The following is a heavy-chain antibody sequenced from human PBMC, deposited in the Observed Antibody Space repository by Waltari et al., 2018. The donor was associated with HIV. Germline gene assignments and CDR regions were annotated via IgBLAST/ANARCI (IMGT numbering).Heavy chain of an antibody. Sequence: QVHLEESRPGLVRPSETLSLTCTVSRDSVTSGQRYWSWIRQPPGKGLEWIGYIFYNEPTLALEYNPSLESRVTISVATSRNHVSMNLTSVTTADAALYFCASGRILTGYWGTDYYYGMDVWGQGTTVAVSS. V-gene: IGHV4-61*03. J-gene: IGHJ6*01. CDR3: ASGRILTGYWGTDYYYGMDV. CDR2: IFYNEPTLAL. D-gene: IGHD3-9*01. CDR1: RDSVTSGQRY.